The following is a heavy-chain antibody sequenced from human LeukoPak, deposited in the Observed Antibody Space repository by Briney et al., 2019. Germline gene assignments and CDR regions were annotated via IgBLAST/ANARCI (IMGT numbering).Heavy chain of an antibody. CDR1: GYTFTSYD. CDR3: ARGFRYDTTPY. CDR2: MYPYSGNT. V-gene: IGHV1-8*01. J-gene: IGHJ4*02. Sequence: ASVKVSCKASGYTFTSYDINWVRQATGQGLEWIGWMYPYSGNTGYALKFQGRVTMTRNTSISTAYMELSSLRSEDTAVYFCARGFRYDTTPYWGQGTLVTVSS. D-gene: IGHD3-22*01.